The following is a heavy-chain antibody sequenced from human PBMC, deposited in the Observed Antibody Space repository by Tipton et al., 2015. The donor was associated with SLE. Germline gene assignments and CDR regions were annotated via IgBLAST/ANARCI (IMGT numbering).Heavy chain of an antibody. CDR3: ARLTAITIFNNWFDP. Sequence: TLSLTCSVSGASISSHYWDWIRQPPGKGLEYIGYTHYSGSTAYNPSLTSRISISLDTSKNQFSLKLTSVTAADTAVYYCARLTAITIFNNWFDPWGQGTLVTVSS. V-gene: IGHV4-59*11. J-gene: IGHJ5*02. CDR1: GASISSHY. CDR2: THYSGST. D-gene: IGHD3-9*01.